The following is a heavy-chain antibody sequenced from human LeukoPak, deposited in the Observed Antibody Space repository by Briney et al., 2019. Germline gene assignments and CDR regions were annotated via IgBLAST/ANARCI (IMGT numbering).Heavy chain of an antibody. J-gene: IGHJ4*02. Sequence: HPGGSLRLSCAASGFTLSSYWMSWVRQAPGKGLEWVANIKQDGSEKYYVDSVKGRFTISRDNAKNSLYLQMNSLRAEDTAVYYCARCNGYYDSSGYYSGYWGQGTLVTVSS. CDR1: GFTLSSYW. D-gene: IGHD3-22*01. CDR2: IKQDGSEK. V-gene: IGHV3-7*01. CDR3: ARCNGYYDSSGYYSGY.